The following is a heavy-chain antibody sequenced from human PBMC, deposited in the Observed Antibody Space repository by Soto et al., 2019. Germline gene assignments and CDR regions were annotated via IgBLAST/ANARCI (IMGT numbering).Heavy chain of an antibody. CDR3: ARVAEMATTYYFDY. J-gene: IGHJ4*02. V-gene: IGHV1-69*13. CDR2: IIPIFGTA. CDR1: GGTFSSYA. D-gene: IGHD5-12*01. Sequence: SVKVSFKASGGTFSSYAISWVRQAPGQGLEWMGGIIPIFGTANYAQKFQGRVTITADESTSTAYMELSSLRSEDTAVYYCARVAEMATTYYFDYWGQGTLVTVSS.